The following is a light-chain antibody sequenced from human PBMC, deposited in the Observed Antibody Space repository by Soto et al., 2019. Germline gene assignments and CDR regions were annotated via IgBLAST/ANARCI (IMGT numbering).Light chain of an antibody. V-gene: IGKV1-39*01. CDR3: QQSYSTPPWT. CDR2: AAS. CDR1: QSISSY. J-gene: IGKJ1*01. Sequence: DIQMTQSPSSLSASVGDRVTITCRASQSISSYLNWYQQKPGKDPKLLIYAASSLQSGAPSRFSGSGSGTDFTLTISSLQPEDFATYYCQQSYSTPPWTFGQGTKVEIK.